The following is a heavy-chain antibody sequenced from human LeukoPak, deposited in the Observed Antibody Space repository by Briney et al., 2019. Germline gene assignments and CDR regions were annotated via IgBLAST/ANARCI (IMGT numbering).Heavy chain of an antibody. D-gene: IGHD5-18*01. Sequence: ASVKVSCKASGFTFTSSAVQWVRQARGQRLEWIGWIVVGSGNTNYAQKFQERVTITRDMSTSTAYMELSSLRSDDTAVYYCARDGYSYGIWAYYFDYWGQGTLVTVSS. CDR2: IVVGSGNT. J-gene: IGHJ4*02. CDR3: ARDGYSYGIWAYYFDY. CDR1: GFTFTSSA. V-gene: IGHV1-58*01.